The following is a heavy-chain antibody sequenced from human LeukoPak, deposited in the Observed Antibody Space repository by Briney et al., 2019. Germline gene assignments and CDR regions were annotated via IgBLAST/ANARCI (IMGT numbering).Heavy chain of an antibody. Sequence: GGSLRLSCAASGFTFSSYGMHWVRQAPGKGLEWVAFIRYDGSNKYYADSVKGRFTISRDNSKTTLYLQMNSLRADDTAICYCAKDRSDNTTWYVGSHWGQGTLVTVSS. CDR2: IRYDGSNK. CDR1: GFTFSSYG. CDR3: AKDRSDNTTWYVGSH. V-gene: IGHV3-30*02. D-gene: IGHD6-13*01. J-gene: IGHJ4*02.